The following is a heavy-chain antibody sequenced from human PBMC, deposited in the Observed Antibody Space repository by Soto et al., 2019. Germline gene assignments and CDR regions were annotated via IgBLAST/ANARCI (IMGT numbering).Heavy chain of an antibody. V-gene: IGHV3-23*01. CDR3: AKTIRGGYSSSWYYFDY. Sequence: EVQLLESGGDLVQPGGSLRLSCAASGFTFTNYAMTWVRQAPGKGLEWVSTISGGGSITYYADSLKGRFTISRDNSKNTLYLQINSLRAEDTAVYYCAKTIRGGYSSSWYYFDYWGQRTLVTVSS. D-gene: IGHD6-13*01. CDR2: ISGGGSIT. CDR1: GFTFTNYA. J-gene: IGHJ4*02.